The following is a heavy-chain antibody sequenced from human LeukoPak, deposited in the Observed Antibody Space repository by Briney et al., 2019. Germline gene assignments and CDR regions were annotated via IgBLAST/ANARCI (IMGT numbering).Heavy chain of an antibody. Sequence: SVKVSCKASGGTFSSYAISWVRQAPGQGLEWMGGIIPIFGTANYAQKFQGRVTITADESTSTAYMELSSLRSEDTAVYYCASRRYSNNWFGPWGQGTLVTVSS. CDR3: ASRRYSNNWFGP. J-gene: IGHJ5*02. D-gene: IGHD4-11*01. CDR1: GGTFSSYA. V-gene: IGHV1-69*13. CDR2: IIPIFGTA.